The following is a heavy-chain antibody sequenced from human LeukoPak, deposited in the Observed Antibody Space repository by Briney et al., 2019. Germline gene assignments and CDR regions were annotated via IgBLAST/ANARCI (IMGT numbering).Heavy chain of an antibody. CDR2: IWYDGSNK. Sequence: GGSLRLSCAASGFTFSSYGMRWVRQAPGKGLEWVAVIWYDGSNKYYADSVKGRFTISRDSSKNTLYLQMNSLRAEDTAVYYCARDQLFPIAALDYWGQGTLVTVSS. CDR1: GFTFSSYG. D-gene: IGHD6-6*01. V-gene: IGHV3-33*01. CDR3: ARDQLFPIAALDY. J-gene: IGHJ4*02.